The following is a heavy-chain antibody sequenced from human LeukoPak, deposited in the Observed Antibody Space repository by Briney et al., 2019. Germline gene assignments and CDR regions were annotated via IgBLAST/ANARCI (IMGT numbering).Heavy chain of an antibody. CDR1: GYTFTSYD. CDR3: ARPYPRLDDAFDI. V-gene: IGHV1-8*01. D-gene: IGHD3-16*01. J-gene: IGHJ3*02. Sequence: ASVKVSCKASGYTFTSYDINWVRQATGQGLEWMGWMNPNSGNTGYAQKFQGRVTMTRNTSISTAYMELSSLRPEDTAVYYRARPYPRLDDAFDIWGQGTMVTVSS. CDR2: MNPNSGNT.